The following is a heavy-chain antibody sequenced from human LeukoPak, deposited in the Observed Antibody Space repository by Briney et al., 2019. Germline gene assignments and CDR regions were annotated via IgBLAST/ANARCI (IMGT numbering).Heavy chain of an antibody. D-gene: IGHD2-2*01. CDR3: ATDDKYAPSS. Sequence: PGGSLRLSCVGSGFTFSSYSMNWVRQAPGKGLEWIAYISGYIQYADSVKGRFTISRDNAKNSVYLQMNSLRAEDTAVYYCATDDKYAPSSWGQGTLVTVSS. CDR1: GFTFSSYS. J-gene: IGHJ5*02. V-gene: IGHV3-21*05. CDR2: ISGYI.